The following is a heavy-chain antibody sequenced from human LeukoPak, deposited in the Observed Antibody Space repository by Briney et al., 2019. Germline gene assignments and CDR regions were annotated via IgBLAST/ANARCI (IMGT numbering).Heavy chain of an antibody. J-gene: IGHJ4*02. V-gene: IGHV3-48*03. CDR2: ISTSGSTI. CDR3: ARESLYSGYGG. Sequence: GGSLRLSCAASGFTFSSYEMNWVRQAPGKGLEWVSYISTSGSTIYYADSVKGRFTVSRDNAKNSLYLQMNSLRAEDTAVYYCARESLYSGYGGWGQGTLVTVSS. D-gene: IGHD5-12*01. CDR1: GFTFSSYE.